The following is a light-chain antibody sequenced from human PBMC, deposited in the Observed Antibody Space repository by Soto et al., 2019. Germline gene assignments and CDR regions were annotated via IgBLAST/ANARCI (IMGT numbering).Light chain of an antibody. CDR3: QSYDDINLGV. CDR1: SGRIATNY. CDR2: EDN. J-gene: IGLJ3*02. V-gene: IGLV6-57*04. Sequence: NFMLTQPHSVSESTGRTVTISCTRSSGRIATNYVQWYQKRPGSAPTTVIYEDNQRPSGVPDRFSGSIDSSSNSASLTISGLTTEDEAEYYCQSYDDINLGVFGGGTKLTV.